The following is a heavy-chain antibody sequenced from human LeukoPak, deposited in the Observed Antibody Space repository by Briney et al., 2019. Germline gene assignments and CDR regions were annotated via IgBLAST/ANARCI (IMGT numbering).Heavy chain of an antibody. CDR1: GYSFTSNY. CDR3: ARDQEAFDY. V-gene: IGHV1-46*01. Sequence: GASVKVSCKASGYSFTSNYIHWVRQAPGQGLEWVGMIYPRDGSTSYAQKFQGRVTVTRDTPTSTVHMELSGLRSEDTAVYYCARDQEAFDYWGQGTLVTVSS. J-gene: IGHJ4*02. CDR2: IYPRDGST.